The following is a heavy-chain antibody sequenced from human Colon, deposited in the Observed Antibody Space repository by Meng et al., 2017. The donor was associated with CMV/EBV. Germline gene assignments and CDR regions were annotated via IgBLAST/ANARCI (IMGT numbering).Heavy chain of an antibody. CDR2: ISGSGGII. Sequence: GESLKISCAASGSTFSDHYMSWIRQAPGKGQEWVSQISGSGGIIYYADSVKGRFTISRDDAKNSLYLQMNSLRVEDTAVYYCARARVHSSASDFDYWGRGTLVTVSS. J-gene: IGHJ4*02. D-gene: IGHD6-6*01. CDR3: ARARVHSSASDFDY. V-gene: IGHV3-11*04. CDR1: GSTFSDHY.